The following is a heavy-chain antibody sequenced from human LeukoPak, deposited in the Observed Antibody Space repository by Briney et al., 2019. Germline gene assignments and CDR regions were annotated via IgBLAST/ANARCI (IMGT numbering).Heavy chain of an antibody. V-gene: IGHV3-74*01. CDR2: INSDGSST. J-gene: IGHJ4*02. CDR3: ARSGAYGDYGY. CDR1: GFTFSSYW. D-gene: IGHD4-17*01. Sequence: PGGSLRLSCAASGFTFSSYWMHWVRQAPGKGLVVVSRINSDGSSTSYADSVKGRSTISRDNAKNTLYLQMNSLRAEDTAVYYCARSGAYGDYGYWGQGTLVTVSS.